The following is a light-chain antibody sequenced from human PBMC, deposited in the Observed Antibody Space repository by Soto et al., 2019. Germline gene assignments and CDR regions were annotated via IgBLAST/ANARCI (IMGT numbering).Light chain of an antibody. V-gene: IGLV2-23*02. CDR2: EVN. CDR3: SSYAGAITFYV. Sequence: QSVLTQPASVSGSPGQSITISCTGTSSDVGTYTLVSWYQQHPGKAPKLVIYEVNERPAGVSKRFSGSKSGDTASLTISGLQAEDEADYYRSSYAGAITFYVFGTGTKVTVL. J-gene: IGLJ1*01. CDR1: SSDVGTYTL.